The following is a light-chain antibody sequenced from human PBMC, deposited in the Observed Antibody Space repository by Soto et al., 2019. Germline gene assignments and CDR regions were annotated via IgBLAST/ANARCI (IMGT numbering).Light chain of an antibody. J-gene: IGKJ4*01. V-gene: IGKV4-1*01. Sequence: DIVMTQSPDSLAVSLGERATINCKSSQSVLYSSNNKNYLAWYQQKPGQPPKLLIYWASTRESGVPDRFSGSGSGTDFTLTISSLQAEDVAVYYCQQYYTTPPPTFGGGTKVEI. CDR3: QQYYTTPPPT. CDR2: WAS. CDR1: QSVLYSSNNKNY.